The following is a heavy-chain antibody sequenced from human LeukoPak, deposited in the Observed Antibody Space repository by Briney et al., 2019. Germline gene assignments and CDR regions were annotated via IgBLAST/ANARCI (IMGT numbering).Heavy chain of an antibody. CDR2: INPSGGST. V-gene: IGHV1-46*03. D-gene: IGHD3-3*01. CDR3: ARGAYYAFWSGYPNWDYFDY. J-gene: IGHJ4*02. Sequence: GASVKVSXKASGYTFTSYYMHWVRQAPGQGLEWMGIINPSGGSTSYAQKFQGRVTMTRDTSTSTVYMELSSLRSEDTAVYYCARGAYYAFWSGYPNWDYFDYWGQGTLVTVSS. CDR1: GYTFTSYY.